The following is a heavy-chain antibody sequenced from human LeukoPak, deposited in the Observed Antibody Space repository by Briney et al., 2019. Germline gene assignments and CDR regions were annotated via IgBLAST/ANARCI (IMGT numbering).Heavy chain of an antibody. CDR2: IASDGSHT. D-gene: IGHD3-10*01. CDR3: ARERQDTIVHSGAFDI. V-gene: IGHV3-30-3*01. J-gene: IGHJ3*02. CDR1: GFTFRTYF. Sequence: GGSLRLSCAASGFTFRTYFMHWVRQAPGKGLEWVAVIASDGSHTFYVESVKGRFTISRDNSKNTLYLQMNSLRAEDTAVYFCARERQDTIVHSGAFDIWGQGTMVTVSS.